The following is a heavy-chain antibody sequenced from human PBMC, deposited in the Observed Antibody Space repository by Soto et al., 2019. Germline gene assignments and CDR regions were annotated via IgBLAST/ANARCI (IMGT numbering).Heavy chain of an antibody. D-gene: IGHD3-16*01. V-gene: IGHV5-51*01. CDR3: ARAFRGSPYGMDV. Sequence: GXSLKIACKGSGYNFAYFWIGWLRQMPVRGLELMGIIYPGNSDTTYSPSFQGQVTVSADKSIRTAYLQWRSLRASDTAIYYCARAFRGSPYGMDVWGQGTTVTVS. J-gene: IGHJ6*02. CDR1: GYNFAYFW. CDR2: IYPGNSDT.